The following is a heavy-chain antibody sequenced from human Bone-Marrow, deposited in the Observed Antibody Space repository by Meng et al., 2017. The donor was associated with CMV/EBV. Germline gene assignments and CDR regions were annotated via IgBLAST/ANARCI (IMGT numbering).Heavy chain of an antibody. D-gene: IGHD3-3*01. CDR3: AREQYYDFGSGYYGWGAFDI. J-gene: IGHJ3*02. CDR2: IYSGGST. Sequence: GESLKISCAASGFTVSSNYMSWVRQAPGKGLEWVSVIYSGGSTYYADSVKGRFTISRDTSKNTLYLQMNSLRSEDTAVYYCAREQYYDFGSGYYGWGAFDIWGQGTMVTVSS. CDR1: GFTVSSNY. V-gene: IGHV3-53*05.